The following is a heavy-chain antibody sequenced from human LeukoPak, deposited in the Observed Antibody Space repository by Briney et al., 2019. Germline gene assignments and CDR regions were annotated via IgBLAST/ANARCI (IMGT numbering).Heavy chain of an antibody. J-gene: IGHJ6*03. CDR3: ARAPRGYYYMDV. CDR2: IYYSGST. CDR1: GGSISTSSYY. V-gene: IGHV4-31*11. Sequence: SETLSLTCAVSGGSISTSSYYWSWIRQHPGKGLEWIGYIYYSGSTYYNPSLKSRVTISVDTSKNQFSLKLSSVTAADTAVYYCARAPRGYYYMDVWGKGTTVTVSS. D-gene: IGHD5-24*01.